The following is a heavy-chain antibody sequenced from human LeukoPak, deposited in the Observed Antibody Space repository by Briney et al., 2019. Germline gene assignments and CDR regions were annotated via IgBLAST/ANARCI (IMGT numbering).Heavy chain of an antibody. CDR1: GFTFSSYS. V-gene: IGHV3-48*01. Sequence: GGSLRLSCAASGFTFSSYSMNWVRQAPGKGLEWVSYISSSSSTIYYADSVKGRFAISRDNAKNSLYLQMNSLRAEDTAVYYCARELLNNDAFDIWGQGTMVTVSS. J-gene: IGHJ3*02. CDR3: ARELLNNDAFDI. D-gene: IGHD3-10*01. CDR2: ISSSSSTI.